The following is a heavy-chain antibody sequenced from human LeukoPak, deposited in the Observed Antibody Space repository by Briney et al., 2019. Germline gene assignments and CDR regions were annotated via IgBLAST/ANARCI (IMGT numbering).Heavy chain of an antibody. J-gene: IGHJ4*02. D-gene: IGHD2-2*01. CDR1: GLTFDDYA. CDR2: ISWNSVSI. V-gene: IGHV3-9*03. Sequence: PGGSLRLSCAASGLTFDDYAMHWVRQAPGKGLEWVSGISWNSVSIDYADSVKGRFTISRDNAKNSLYLQMNSLRAEDMALYYCAKGGCSITSCYSGAFDYWGQGTPVTVSS. CDR3: AKGGCSITSCYSGAFDY.